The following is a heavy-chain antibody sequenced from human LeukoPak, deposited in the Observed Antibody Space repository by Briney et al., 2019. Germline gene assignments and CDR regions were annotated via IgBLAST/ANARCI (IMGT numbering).Heavy chain of an antibody. D-gene: IGHD4-17*01. CDR3: ARVLAATVTVFDY. Sequence: TLSLTCTVSGGSISSGGYYWSWIRQHPGKGLEWIGFIYYSGITYNNPSLKSRITISIDTSKNQFSLKLSSVTAADTAVYYCARVLAATVTVFDYWGQGILVTVSS. V-gene: IGHV4-31*03. J-gene: IGHJ4*02. CDR1: GGSISSGGYY. CDR2: IYYSGIT.